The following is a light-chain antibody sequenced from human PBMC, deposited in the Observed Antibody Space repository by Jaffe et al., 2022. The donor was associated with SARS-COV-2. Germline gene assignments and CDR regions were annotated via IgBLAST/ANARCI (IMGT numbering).Light chain of an antibody. Sequence: QSVLTQPPSASGTPGQRLSISCSGSSSNVGSSTVDWYQLLPGAAPKLLIHSDNQRPSGVPDRFSGSKSGTSASLAITGLQSEDEADYYCAAWDDTLYGRVFGGGTRVTVL. CDR3: AAWDDTLYGRV. V-gene: IGLV1-44*01. CDR2: SDN. J-gene: IGLJ3*02. CDR1: SSNVGSST.